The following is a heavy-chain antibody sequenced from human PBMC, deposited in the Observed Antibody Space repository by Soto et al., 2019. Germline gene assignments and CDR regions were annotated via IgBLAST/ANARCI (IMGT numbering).Heavy chain of an antibody. CDR3: AKEDDAWTNGHFDI. J-gene: IGHJ3*02. CDR1: GFTFSSYD. Sequence: EVQLLESGGGLVQPGGSLRLSCAASGFTFSSYDMSWVRQAPGKGLEWVSAISGSGDSTYYADSVKGRFTISRDNSKNTWFVQMNSLRAEDTAMYYCAKEDDAWTNGHFDIWGQGTMVTVSS. V-gene: IGHV3-23*01. CDR2: ISGSGDST. D-gene: IGHD3-3*01.